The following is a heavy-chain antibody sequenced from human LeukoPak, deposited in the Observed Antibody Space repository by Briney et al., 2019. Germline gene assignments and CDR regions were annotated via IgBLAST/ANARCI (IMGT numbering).Heavy chain of an antibody. CDR3: ARDRRAGQSGYLFDP. V-gene: IGHV4-59*01. CDR1: GGSISSYY. Sequence: SETLSLTCTVFGGSISSYYWSWIRQPPGKGLEWLGYIHYSGSTYYNPSLKSRVTISVDTSKNQFSLKVTSVTAADTAVYYCARDRRAGQSGYLFDPWGQGTLVTVSS. CDR2: IHYSGST. D-gene: IGHD3-22*01. J-gene: IGHJ5*02.